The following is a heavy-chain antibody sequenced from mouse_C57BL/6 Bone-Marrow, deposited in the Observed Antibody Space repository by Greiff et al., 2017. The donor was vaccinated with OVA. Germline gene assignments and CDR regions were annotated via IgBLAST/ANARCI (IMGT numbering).Heavy chain of an antibody. J-gene: IGHJ3*01. CDR1: GYTFTSYW. D-gene: IGHD4-1*01. Sequence: QVQLQQPGAELVRPGTSVKLSCKASGYTFTSYWMHWVKQRPGQGLEWIGVIDPSDSYTNYNQKFKGKATLTVDTSSSTAYMQLSSLTSEDSAVDYCAREKNWDVFAYWGQGTLVTVSA. CDR2: IDPSDSYT. CDR3: AREKNWDVFAY. V-gene: IGHV1-59*01.